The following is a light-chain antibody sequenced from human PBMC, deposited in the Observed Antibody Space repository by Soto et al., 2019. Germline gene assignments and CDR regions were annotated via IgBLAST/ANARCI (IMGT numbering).Light chain of an antibody. CDR3: QQRSDWPPT. CDR1: QSVSSY. J-gene: IGKJ4*01. V-gene: IGKV3-11*01. CDR2: DTS. Sequence: EVVLTQTPAPLSVFSGESATLSCRASQSVSSYLAWYQHKPGQAPSLLIYDTSNRATGIPARFSGSGSGTDFTFTISSLEPEDFAIYYCQQRSDWPPTFGGGTKVDIK.